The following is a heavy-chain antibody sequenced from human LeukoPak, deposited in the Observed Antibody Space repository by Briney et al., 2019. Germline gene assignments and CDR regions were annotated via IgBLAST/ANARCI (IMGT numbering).Heavy chain of an antibody. CDR3: AREEMATIPS. D-gene: IGHD5-24*01. CDR2: IYHSGST. Sequence: PSETLSLTCAVSGYSISSGYYWGWIRQPPGKGLEWIGSIYHSGSTYYNPSLKSRVTISVDTSKNQFSLKLSSVTAADTAVYYCAREEMATIPSWGQGTLVTVSS. V-gene: IGHV4-38-2*02. CDR1: GYSISSGYY. J-gene: IGHJ4*02.